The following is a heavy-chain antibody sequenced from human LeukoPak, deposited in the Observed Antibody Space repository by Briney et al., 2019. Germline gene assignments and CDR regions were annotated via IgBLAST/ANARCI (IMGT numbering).Heavy chain of an antibody. J-gene: IGHJ4*02. CDR3: AKVRRDQSGYGPYYFDY. Sequence: PGGSLRLSCAASGFTFSSYAMSWVRQAPGKGLEWVSAISGSGGSTYYADSVKGRFTISRDNSKNTLYLQMNSLRAEDTAVYYCAKVRRDQSGYGPYYFDYWGQGTLVTVSS. V-gene: IGHV3-23*01. CDR2: ISGSGGST. D-gene: IGHD5-12*01. CDR1: GFTFSSYA.